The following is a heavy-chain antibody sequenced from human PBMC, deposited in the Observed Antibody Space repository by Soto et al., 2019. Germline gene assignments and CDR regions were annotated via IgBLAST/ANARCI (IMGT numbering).Heavy chain of an antibody. J-gene: IGHJ5*02. CDR3: ASLNSGSYYASWFDP. CDR2: IDPSDSYT. D-gene: IGHD1-26*01. Sequence: PGESLKISCKGSGYSFTSYWISWVRQMPGKGLEWMGRIDPSDSYTNYSPSFQGHVTISADKSISTAYLQWSSLKASDTAMYYCASLNSGSYYASWFDPWGQGTLVTVSS. V-gene: IGHV5-10-1*01. CDR1: GYSFTSYW.